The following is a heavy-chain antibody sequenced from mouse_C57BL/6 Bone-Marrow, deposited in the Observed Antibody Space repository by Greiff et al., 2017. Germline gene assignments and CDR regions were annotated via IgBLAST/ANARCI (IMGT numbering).Heavy chain of an antibody. CDR2: IWTGGGT. Sequence: QVQLQQSGPGLVAPSQSLSITCTVSGFSLTSYAISWVRQPPGKGLEWLGVIWTGGGTNYNSALKSRLSISKDNSKSQVFLKMNSLQTDDTARYYCARNWGYGSSYAMDYWGQGTSVPVSS. CDR1: GFSLTSYA. V-gene: IGHV2-9-1*01. J-gene: IGHJ4*01. D-gene: IGHD1-1*01. CDR3: ARNWGYGSSYAMDY.